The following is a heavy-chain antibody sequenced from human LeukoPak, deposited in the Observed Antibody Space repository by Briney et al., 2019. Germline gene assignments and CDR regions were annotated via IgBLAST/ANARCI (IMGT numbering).Heavy chain of an antibody. CDR3: ARDRDYGDYEGGAFDI. CDR2: IYTSGST. J-gene: IGHJ3*02. CDR1: GGSISSYY. D-gene: IGHD4-17*01. V-gene: IGHV4-4*07. Sequence: SETLSLTCTVSGGSISSYYWSWIRQPAGKGLEWIGRIYTSGSTNYNPSLKSQVTMSVDTSKNQFSLKLSSVTAADTAVYYCARDRDYGDYEGGAFDIWGQGTMVTVSS.